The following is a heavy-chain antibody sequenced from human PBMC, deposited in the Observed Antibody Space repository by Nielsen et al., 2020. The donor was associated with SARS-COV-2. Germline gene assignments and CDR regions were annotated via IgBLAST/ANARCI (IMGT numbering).Heavy chain of an antibody. CDR2: ISWNSGGI. D-gene: IGHD6-19*01. J-gene: IGHJ4*02. CDR3: AKLVAQWPEGDFDY. CDR1: GFAFDDYA. Sequence: SLKISCAASGFAFDDYAMHWVRQAPGKGLEWVSGISWNSGGIGYADSVKGRFTISRDNAKNSPYLQMNSLRAEDTALYYCAKLVAQWPEGDFDYWGQGTLVTVSS. V-gene: IGHV3-9*01.